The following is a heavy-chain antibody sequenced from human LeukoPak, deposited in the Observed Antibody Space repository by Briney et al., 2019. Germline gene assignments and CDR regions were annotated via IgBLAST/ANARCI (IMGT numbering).Heavy chain of an antibody. Sequence: GGSLRLSCAASGFSFSEYWMSWVRQAPGKGLEWVANIKEDGSETYYVDSVKGRFTISRDNAKTSLYLQMNSLRVEDTAVYYCAKGPLIEVAGTTWDYWGQGTLVTVSS. CDR3: AKGPLIEVAGTTWDY. V-gene: IGHV3-7*01. CDR2: IKEDGSET. CDR1: GFSFSEYW. D-gene: IGHD6-19*01. J-gene: IGHJ4*02.